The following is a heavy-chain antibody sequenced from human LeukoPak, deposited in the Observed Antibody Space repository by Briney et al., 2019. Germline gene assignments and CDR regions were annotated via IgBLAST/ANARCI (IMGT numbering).Heavy chain of an antibody. CDR3: AKESQRELRYFDWIPDY. D-gene: IGHD3-9*01. J-gene: IGHJ4*02. CDR1: GFTFSSYA. Sequence: GGSLRLSCAASGFTFSSYAKSWVRQAPGKGLEWVSAISGSGGSTYYADSVKGRFTISRDNSKNTLYLQMNSLRAEDTAVYYCAKESQRELRYFDWIPDYWGQGTLVTVSS. CDR2: ISGSGGST. V-gene: IGHV3-23*01.